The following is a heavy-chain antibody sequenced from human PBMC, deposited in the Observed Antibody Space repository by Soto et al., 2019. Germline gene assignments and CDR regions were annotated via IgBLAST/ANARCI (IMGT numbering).Heavy chain of an antibody. Sequence: ASVKVSCKASGGTFSSYAISWVRQAPGQGLEWMGGIIPILGIANYAQKFQGRVTLTADKSTSTAYMELSSLRSEDTAVYYCARGDSERSLANWGSDYWGQGTLVTVSS. CDR1: GGTFSSYA. CDR3: ARGDSERSLANWGSDY. V-gene: IGHV1-69*10. J-gene: IGHJ4*02. CDR2: IIPILGIA. D-gene: IGHD7-27*01.